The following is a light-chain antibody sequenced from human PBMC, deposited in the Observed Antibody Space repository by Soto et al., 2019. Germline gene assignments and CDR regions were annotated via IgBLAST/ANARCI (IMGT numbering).Light chain of an antibody. J-gene: IGKJ2*01. CDR2: GAS. Sequence: EIVLTQSPGTLSLSPGERATLSCRASQSVSSSYLAWYQQKPGQAPMLLIYGASSRAPGIQDRFSGSGSGTDFTLTISRLEPEDFAVYYCQQYGSSPNTFGQGTKREIK. V-gene: IGKV3-20*01. CDR1: QSVSSSY. CDR3: QQYGSSPNT.